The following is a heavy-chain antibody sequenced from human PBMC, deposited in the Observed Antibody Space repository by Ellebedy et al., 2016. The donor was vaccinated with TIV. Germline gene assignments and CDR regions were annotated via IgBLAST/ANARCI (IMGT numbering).Heavy chain of an antibody. D-gene: IGHD3-3*01. CDR1: GGTFSSYA. Sequence: AASVKVSCKASGGTFSSYAISWVRQAPGQGLEWMGRIIPILGIANYAQKFQGRVTITADKSTSTAYMELSSLRSEDTAVYYCARSSFGNGYYGSIDYWGQGTLVTVSS. V-gene: IGHV1-69*04. J-gene: IGHJ4*02. CDR3: ARSSFGNGYYGSIDY. CDR2: IIPILGIA.